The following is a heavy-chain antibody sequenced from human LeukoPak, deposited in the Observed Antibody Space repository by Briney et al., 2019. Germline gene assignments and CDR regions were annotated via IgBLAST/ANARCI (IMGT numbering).Heavy chain of an antibody. V-gene: IGHV4-34*01. D-gene: IGHD3-3*01. J-gene: IGHJ4*02. CDR3: AREGGFYRPLDY. CDR1: GGSFSGYY. Sequence: SETLSLTCAVYGGSFSGYYWSWIRQPPGKGLEWIGEINHSGSTNYNPSLKSRVTISVDTSKNQFSLKLTSVTAADTAVYYCAREGGFYRPLDYSGQGTLVTLSS. CDR2: INHSGST.